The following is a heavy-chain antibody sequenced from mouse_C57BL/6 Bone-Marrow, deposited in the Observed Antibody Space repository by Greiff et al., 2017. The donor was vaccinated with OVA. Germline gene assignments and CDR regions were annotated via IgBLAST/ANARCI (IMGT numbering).Heavy chain of an antibody. V-gene: IGHV2-2*01. Sequence: VKLVESGPGLVQPSQSLSITCTVSGFSITSYGVHWVRQSPGKGLEWLGVIWSGGSTDYNAAFISRLSISKDNSNSQVFFKMNSLQADDTAIYYCARNLRGYYGNYVNYAMDYWGQGTSVTVSS. CDR3: ARNLRGYYGNYVNYAMDY. CDR1: GFSITSYG. D-gene: IGHD2-1*01. J-gene: IGHJ4*01. CDR2: IWSGGST.